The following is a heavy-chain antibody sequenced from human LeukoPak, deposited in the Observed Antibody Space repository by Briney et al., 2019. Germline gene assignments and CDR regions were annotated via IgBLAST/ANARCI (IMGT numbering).Heavy chain of an antibody. CDR3: AREGDYYFDY. D-gene: IGHD3-16*01. CDR2: ISSSSSYI. Sequence: GGSLRLSCEASGFTFSSYAMIWVRQAPGKGLEWVSSISSSSSYIYYADSVKGRFTISRDNAKNSLYLQMNSLRAEDTAVYYCAREGDYYFDYWGQGTLVTVSS. CDR1: GFTFSSYA. J-gene: IGHJ4*02. V-gene: IGHV3-21*01.